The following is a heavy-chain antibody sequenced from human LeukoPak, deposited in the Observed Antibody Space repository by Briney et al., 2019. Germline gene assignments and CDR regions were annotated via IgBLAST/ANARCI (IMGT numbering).Heavy chain of an antibody. J-gene: IGHJ4*02. CDR3: TRSFPGIVGAADF. CDR2: IHSSGKT. Sequence: SETLSLTCTVSGGSIISYYWSWIRQSPQKGLEWIAYIHSSGKTNYNPSLKSRVTISVDTSKNQFSLKVTSMTAADTGVYYCTRSFPGIVGAADFWGQGTLVTVSS. CDR1: GGSIISYY. D-gene: IGHD1-26*01. V-gene: IGHV4-59*01.